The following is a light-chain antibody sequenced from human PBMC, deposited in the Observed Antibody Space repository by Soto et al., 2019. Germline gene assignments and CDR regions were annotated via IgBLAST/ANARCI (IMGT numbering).Light chain of an antibody. CDR1: QSISSW. CDR2: DAC. Sequence: DIQMTQSPSTLSASVGDRVTITCRASQSISSWLAWYQQKPGKAPKLLIYDACSLESGVPSRFSRSGSGTEFTLTISSLQPDDFATYYCQQYNSYLWTFGQGTKVEIK. CDR3: QQYNSYLWT. V-gene: IGKV1-5*01. J-gene: IGKJ1*01.